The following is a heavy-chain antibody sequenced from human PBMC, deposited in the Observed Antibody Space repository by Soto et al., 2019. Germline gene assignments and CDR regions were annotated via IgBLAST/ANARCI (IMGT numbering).Heavy chain of an antibody. J-gene: IGHJ4*02. CDR3: ARVINRALEWLYDF. D-gene: IGHD3-3*01. CDR1: GGSFSGYY. Sequence: SETLSLTCAVYGGSFSGYYWIWIRQPPGKGLEWIGEINHSGSTNYNPSLKSRVTISVDTSKNQFSLKLSSVTAADTAVYYCARVINRALEWLYDFWGQGTLVTVS. CDR2: INHSGST. V-gene: IGHV4-34*01.